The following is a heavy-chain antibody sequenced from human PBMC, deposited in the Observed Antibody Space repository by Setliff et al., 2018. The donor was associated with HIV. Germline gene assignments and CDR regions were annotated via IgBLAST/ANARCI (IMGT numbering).Heavy chain of an antibody. CDR2: IYHSGST. V-gene: IGHV4-38-2*01. CDR1: GYSISSGYY. J-gene: IGHJ4*02. Sequence: SETLSLTCAVSGYSISSGYYWGWIRQPPGKGLEWIGSIYHSGSTYYNPSLKSRVTISVDTSKNQFSLKLTSVTAADTAMFYCARGGRKDLADNWGQGTLVTVSS. D-gene: IGHD3-16*01. CDR3: ARGGRKDLADN.